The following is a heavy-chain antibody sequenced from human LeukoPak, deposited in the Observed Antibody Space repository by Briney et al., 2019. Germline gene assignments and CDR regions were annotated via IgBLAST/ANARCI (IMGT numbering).Heavy chain of an antibody. V-gene: IGHV4-39*07. CDR3: ARDHMQLLMYYFDY. J-gene: IGHJ4*02. Sequence: SETLSLTCSVSGGSISSSSYYLAWIRQPPVKGLEWIGTMYYNGSTYYNPSLKSRVSISVDTSKNQFSLKLSSVTAADTAVYYCARDHMQLLMYYFDYWGQGTLVTVSS. CDR2: MYYNGST. CDR1: GGSISSSSYY. D-gene: IGHD6-6*01.